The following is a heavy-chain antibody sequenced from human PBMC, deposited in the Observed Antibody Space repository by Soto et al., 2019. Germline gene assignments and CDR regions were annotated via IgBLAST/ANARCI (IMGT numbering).Heavy chain of an antibody. D-gene: IGHD2-2*02. V-gene: IGHV4-61*01. Sequence: SETLSLTCTVSGSTVSSNRYYWSWLRQPPGKGLEWIGYIDYSGSTKYNPSLKSRVTISVDASKNQLSLKLRSVTAEESAAYYCASAGRRYCSRSTCYIFDYWGQGTQVTVSS. CDR3: ASAGRRYCSRSTCYIFDY. CDR1: GSTVSSNRYY. J-gene: IGHJ4*02. CDR2: IDYSGST.